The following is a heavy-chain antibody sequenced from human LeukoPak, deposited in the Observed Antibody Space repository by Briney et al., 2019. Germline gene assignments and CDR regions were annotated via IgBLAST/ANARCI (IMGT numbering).Heavy chain of an antibody. D-gene: IGHD3-3*01. Sequence: ASVKVSCKASGYTFTSYDINWVRQATRQGLEWMGWMNPNSGNTGYAQKFQGRVTMTRNTSISTAYMELSSLRSEDTAVYYCARGLGTYYDFWSGYSPYNWFDPWGQGTLVTVSS. J-gene: IGHJ5*02. CDR3: ARGLGTYYDFWSGYSPYNWFDP. CDR2: MNPNSGNT. CDR1: GYTFTSYD. V-gene: IGHV1-8*01.